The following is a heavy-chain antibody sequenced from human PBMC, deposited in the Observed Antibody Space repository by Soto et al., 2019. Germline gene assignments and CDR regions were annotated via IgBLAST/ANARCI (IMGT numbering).Heavy chain of an antibody. J-gene: IGHJ3*02. D-gene: IGHD3-22*01. Sequence: QVQLVQSGAEVKKPGSSVKVSCEASGGTFSSYAISWVRQAPGQGLEWMGGIIPIFGTANYAQKFQGRVTITADESTSTAYMELSSLRSEDTAVYYCARDYDSSGYYGATDAFDIWGQGTMVTVSS. CDR2: IIPIFGTA. CDR1: GGTFSSYA. V-gene: IGHV1-69*12. CDR3: ARDYDSSGYYGATDAFDI.